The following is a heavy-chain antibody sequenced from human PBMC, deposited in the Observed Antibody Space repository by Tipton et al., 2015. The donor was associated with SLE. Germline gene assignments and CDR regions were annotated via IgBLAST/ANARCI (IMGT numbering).Heavy chain of an antibody. CDR3: ARGGYRYCSSTSCRYMDV. D-gene: IGHD2-2*01. J-gene: IGHJ6*03. Sequence: TLSLTCTVSGGSISSSSYYWGWIRQPPGKGLEWIGSIYYSGSTYYNPSLKSRVTISVDTSKNQFSLKLSSVTAADTAVYYCARGGYRYCSSTSCRYMDVWGKGTTVTVSS. V-gene: IGHV4-39*01. CDR1: GGSISSSSYY. CDR2: IYYSGST.